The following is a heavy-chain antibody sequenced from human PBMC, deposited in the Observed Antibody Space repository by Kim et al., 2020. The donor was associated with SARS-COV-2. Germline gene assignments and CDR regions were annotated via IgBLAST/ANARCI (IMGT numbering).Heavy chain of an antibody. J-gene: IGHJ4*02. V-gene: IGHV3-30*18. CDR1: GFTFSSYG. D-gene: IGHD6-13*01. Sequence: GGSLRLSCAASGFTFSSYGMNWVRQAPGKGLEWVAVISYDGSNKYYADSVKGRFTISRDTSKNTLYLQMNSLRAEDTAVYYCAKVSPYSSSWYDEYYFDYWGQGTLVTVSS. CDR3: AKVSPYSSSWYDEYYFDY. CDR2: ISYDGSNK.